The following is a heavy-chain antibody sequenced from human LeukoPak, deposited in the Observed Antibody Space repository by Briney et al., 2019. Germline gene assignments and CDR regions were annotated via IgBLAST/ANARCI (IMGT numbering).Heavy chain of an antibody. D-gene: IGHD3-22*01. V-gene: IGHV4-59*01. J-gene: IGHJ5*02. Sequence: SETLSLTCTVSGGSISSYYWSWIRQPPGKGLEWIGYIYYSGSTNYNPSLKSRVTISVDTSKNQFSLKLSSVTAADTAVYYCARGDKYYYDSSGYYYASNWFDPWGQGTLVTASS. CDR3: ARGDKYYYDSSGYYYASNWFDP. CDR2: IYYSGST. CDR1: GGSISSYY.